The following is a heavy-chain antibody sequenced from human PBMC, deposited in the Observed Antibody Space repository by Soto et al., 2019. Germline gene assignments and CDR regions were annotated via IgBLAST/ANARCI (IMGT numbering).Heavy chain of an antibody. Sequence: SETLSLTCTVSGGSISSYYWSWIRQPPGKGLEWIGYIYYSGSTNYNPSLKSRVTISVDTSKNQFSLKLSSVTAADTAVYYCARVEREVQSADYDLWSGYYFDIWGQGTMVTVSS. CDR3: ARVEREVQSADYDLWSGYYFDI. CDR2: IYYSGST. J-gene: IGHJ3*02. V-gene: IGHV4-59*01. D-gene: IGHD3-3*01. CDR1: GGSISSYY.